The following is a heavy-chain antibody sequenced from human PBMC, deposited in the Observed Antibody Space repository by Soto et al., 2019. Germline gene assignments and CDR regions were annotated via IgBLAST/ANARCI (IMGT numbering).Heavy chain of an antibody. J-gene: IGHJ6*02. CDR3: AKDLSVTTFYYYGMDV. CDR1: GFTFSSYA. D-gene: IGHD4-4*01. Sequence: GGSLRLSCAASGFTFSSYAMSWVRQAPGKGLEWVSAISGSGGSTYYADSVKGRFTISRDNSKNTLYLQMNSLRAEDTAVYYCAKDLSVTTFYYYGMDVWGQGTTVTVSS. CDR2: ISGSGGST. V-gene: IGHV3-23*01.